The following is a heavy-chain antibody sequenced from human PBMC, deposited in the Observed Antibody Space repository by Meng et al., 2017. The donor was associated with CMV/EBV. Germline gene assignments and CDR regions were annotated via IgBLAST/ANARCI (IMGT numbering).Heavy chain of an antibody. CDR3: GRDKGLAGYYYYYGMDV. V-gene: IGHV4-59*01. J-gene: IGHJ6*02. CDR1: GGSISSYY. Sequence: SETLSLTCTVSGGSISSYYWSWIRQPPGKGLEWIGYIYYSGSTNYNPSLKSRVTISVDTSKNQFSLKLSSVTAADTAVYYCGRDKGLAGYYYYYGMDVWGQGTTVTVSS. D-gene: IGHD3-3*02. CDR2: IYYSGST.